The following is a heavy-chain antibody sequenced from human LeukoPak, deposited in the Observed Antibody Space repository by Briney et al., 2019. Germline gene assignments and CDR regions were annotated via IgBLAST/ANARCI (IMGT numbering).Heavy chain of an antibody. CDR3: ARGTVTAPDY. CDR2: IYSGGNT. CDR1: GFSVSNTY. V-gene: IGHV3-53*01. D-gene: IGHD2-21*02. Sequence: GSLRLSCAAPGFSVSNTYMSWVCQAPGKGLEWVSIIYSGGNTYYADSVRGRFTISRDNSKNTLYLQMNRLRPEDTAVYYCARGTVTAPDYWGQGTLVTVSS. J-gene: IGHJ4*02.